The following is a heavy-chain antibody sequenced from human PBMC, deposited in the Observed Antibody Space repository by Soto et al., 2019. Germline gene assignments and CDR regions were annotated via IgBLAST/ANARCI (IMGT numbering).Heavy chain of an antibody. Sequence: GGRLRISCAASGLPHSCHDMRWVRPAPGQGLEWVLATSGSGGSTHYAVSVKGRFSISRDISKSSLYLQMNSLRAEDTAVYYRAKDQFTMIVVVRGAHYYNGMDVCGQGTTVTVSS. J-gene: IGHJ6*02. CDR2: TSGSGGST. CDR3: AKDQFTMIVVVRGAHYYNGMDV. D-gene: IGHD3-22*01. V-gene: IGHV3-23*01. CDR1: GLPHSCHD.